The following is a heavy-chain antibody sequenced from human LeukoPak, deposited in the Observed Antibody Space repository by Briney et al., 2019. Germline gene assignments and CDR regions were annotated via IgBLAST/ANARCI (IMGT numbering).Heavy chain of an antibody. Sequence: PGRSLRLSCAASGFTFSSYGMHWVRQAPGKGLEWVAFIRYDGSNKYYADSVKGRFTISRDNSKNTLYLQMNSLRAEDTAVYYCAKDRVAGMHYYYMDVWGKGTTVTISS. CDR3: AKDRVAGMHYYYMDV. V-gene: IGHV3-30*02. J-gene: IGHJ6*03. D-gene: IGHD6-19*01. CDR1: GFTFSSYG. CDR2: IRYDGSNK.